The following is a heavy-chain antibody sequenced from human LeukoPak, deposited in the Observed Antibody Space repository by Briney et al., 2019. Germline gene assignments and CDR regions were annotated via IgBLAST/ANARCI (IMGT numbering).Heavy chain of an antibody. CDR2: INHSGST. V-gene: IGHV4-34*01. CDR1: GGSFSGYY. D-gene: IGHD3-10*01. CDR3: AIWFGELFLDY. J-gene: IGHJ4*02. Sequence: SETLSLTCAVYGGSFSGYYWSWIRQPPGKGLEWIGEINHSGSTNYNPSLKSRVTISVDTSKNQFSLKLSSVTAADTAVCYCAIWFGELFLDYWGQGTLVTVSS.